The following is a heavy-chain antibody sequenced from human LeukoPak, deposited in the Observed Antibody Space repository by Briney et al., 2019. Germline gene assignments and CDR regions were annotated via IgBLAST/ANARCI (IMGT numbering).Heavy chain of an antibody. J-gene: IGHJ4*02. V-gene: IGHV3-48*03. D-gene: IGHD6-13*01. Sequence: GGSLRLSCAASGFTFSSYEMNWVRQAPGKGLEWVSYISSSGSTIYYADSVKGRFTISRDNAKNSPYLQMNSLRAEDTAVYYCARDPLSSSSFDLWGQGTLVTVSS. CDR2: ISSSGSTI. CDR1: GFTFSSYE. CDR3: ARDPLSSSSFDL.